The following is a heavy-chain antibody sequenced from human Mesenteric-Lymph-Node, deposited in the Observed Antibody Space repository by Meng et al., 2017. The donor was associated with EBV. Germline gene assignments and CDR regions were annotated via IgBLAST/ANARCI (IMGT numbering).Heavy chain of an antibody. CDR3: ARLLAVGASWWVDP. V-gene: IGHV4-39*01. Sequence: PLQDSGPGMGKPLETLSLTCIVSDGSISRINYYWGWIRQPPGKDPEWIGTIHYSGITHYNPSLKSRVTISVDKSKNQFSLRLTSVTAADTAVYYCARLLAVGASWWVDPWGLGTLVTVSS. J-gene: IGHJ5*02. CDR2: IHYSGIT. CDR1: DGSISRINYY. D-gene: IGHD6-19*01.